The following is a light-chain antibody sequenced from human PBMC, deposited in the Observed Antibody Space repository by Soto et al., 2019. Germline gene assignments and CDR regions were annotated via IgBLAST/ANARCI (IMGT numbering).Light chain of an antibody. Sequence: EIVLTQSPGTLSLSPGERATLSCRASRSVSSSYLAWYQQKPGQAPRLLIYGASSRATGIPDRFSGSGSGTDFTLTISRLEPEDFAVYYCQQYGNSEIIFGQGTRLEIK. V-gene: IGKV3-20*01. CDR1: RSVSSSY. J-gene: IGKJ5*01. CDR2: GAS. CDR3: QQYGNSEII.